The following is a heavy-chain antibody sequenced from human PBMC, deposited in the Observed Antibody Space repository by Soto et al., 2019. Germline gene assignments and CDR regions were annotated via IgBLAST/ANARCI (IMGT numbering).Heavy chain of an antibody. CDR2: IYSGGST. CDR3: AGGVIDYYGSGSPWFDP. V-gene: IGHV3-66*01. Sequence: GGSLRLSCAASGFTVSSNYMSWVRQAPGKGLEWVSVIYSGGSTYYADSVKGRFTISRDNSKNTLYLQMNSLRAEDTAVYYCAGGVIDYYGSGSPWFDPWGQGTLVTVSS. D-gene: IGHD3-10*01. CDR1: GFTVSSNY. J-gene: IGHJ5*02.